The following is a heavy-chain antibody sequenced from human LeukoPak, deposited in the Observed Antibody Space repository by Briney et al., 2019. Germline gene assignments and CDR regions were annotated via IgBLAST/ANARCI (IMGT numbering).Heavy chain of an antibody. Sequence: PGGSLRLSCAGSGFTFSNYAMTWVRQAPGKGLEWISVITGAGDRISHADSVRGRFIISRDNSKNTLYLQMNSLRVEDTALYFCAKDVGSGWYYFDYWGQGTLVTVSS. CDR1: GFTFSNYA. CDR3: AKDVGSGWYYFDY. V-gene: IGHV3-23*01. CDR2: ITGAGDRI. J-gene: IGHJ4*02. D-gene: IGHD6-19*01.